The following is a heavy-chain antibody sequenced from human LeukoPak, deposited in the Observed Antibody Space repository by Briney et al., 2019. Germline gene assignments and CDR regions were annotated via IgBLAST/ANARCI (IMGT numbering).Heavy chain of an antibody. Sequence: GESLKISCKGSGYSFTSYWIGWVRQMPGKGLEWMGIIYPGDSDTRYSPSFQGQVTISADKSISTAYPQWGSLKASDTAMYYCATYYDSSGYYFDYWGQGTLVTVSS. CDR2: IYPGDSDT. CDR1: GYSFTSYW. V-gene: IGHV5-51*01. J-gene: IGHJ4*02. CDR3: ATYYDSSGYYFDY. D-gene: IGHD3-22*01.